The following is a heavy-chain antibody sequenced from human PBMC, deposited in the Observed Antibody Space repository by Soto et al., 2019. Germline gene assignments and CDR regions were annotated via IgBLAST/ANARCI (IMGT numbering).Heavy chain of an antibody. J-gene: IGHJ4*02. CDR3: AREQWGFDS. CDR2: IYYTGNS. CDR1: GGSITTNGHY. V-gene: IGHV4-31*03. Sequence: SETLSLTCSVSGGSITTNGHYWTWIRQHPGQGLEWIAYIYYTGNSYLNPSLKSRLSISVDTSKNQFSLELRSVTAADTAVYYCAREQWGFDSWGQGTLVTVS. D-gene: IGHD6-19*01.